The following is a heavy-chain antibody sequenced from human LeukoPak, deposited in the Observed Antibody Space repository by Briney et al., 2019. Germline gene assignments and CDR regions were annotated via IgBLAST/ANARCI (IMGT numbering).Heavy chain of an antibody. CDR3: ARQTYGSGSYYNLDC. CDR2: IYYSGST. CDR1: GGSISSSTSY. Sequence: SETLSLTCTVSGGSISSSTSYWGWIRQPPGKGLEWIGTIYYSGSTYYNPSLKSRVTISVDTSKNQFSLKLGSVTAADTAVYYCARQTYGSGSYYNLDCWGQGTLVTVSS. J-gene: IGHJ4*02. D-gene: IGHD3-10*01. V-gene: IGHV4-39*01.